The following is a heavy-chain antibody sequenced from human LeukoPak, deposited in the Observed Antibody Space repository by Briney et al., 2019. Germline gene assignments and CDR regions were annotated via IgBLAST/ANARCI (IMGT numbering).Heavy chain of an antibody. V-gene: IGHV4-38-2*02. J-gene: IGHJ5*02. CDR3: ARCLGTYNWFDP. D-gene: IGHD1-1*01. CDR2: IYHSGST. CDR1: GYSISSGYY. Sequence: SETLSLTCTVSGYSISSGYYWGWIRQPPGKGLEWIGSIYHSGSTYYNPSLKSRVTISVDTSKNQFSLKLSSVTAADTAVYYCARCLGTYNWFDPWGQGTLVTVSS.